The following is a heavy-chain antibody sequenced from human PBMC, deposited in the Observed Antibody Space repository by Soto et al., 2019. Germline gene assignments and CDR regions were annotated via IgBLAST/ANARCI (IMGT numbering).Heavy chain of an antibody. J-gene: IGHJ4*02. Sequence: QVQLQQWGAGLLKPSETLSLTCAVYGGSFSGYYWSWIRQPPGKGLEWIGEINHSGSTNYNPSLKSRVTISVDTSKNQCSLNLSSVNAADTAVYYCARGTKRVTIFGVVNNYFDYWGQGTLVTVSS. V-gene: IGHV4-34*01. CDR1: GGSFSGYY. CDR3: ARGTKRVTIFGVVNNYFDY. CDR2: INHSGST. D-gene: IGHD3-3*01.